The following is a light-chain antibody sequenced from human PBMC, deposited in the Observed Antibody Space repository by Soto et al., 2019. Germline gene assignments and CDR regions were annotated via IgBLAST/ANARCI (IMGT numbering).Light chain of an antibody. CDR2: DAS. V-gene: IGKV1-5*01. Sequence: DIQMTQSPSTLSASVGDRVTITCRASQSLGIWLAWHQQKPGKAPKLLIYDASTLKSGVPSRFSGSGSGTKFTLTISSLQPNDFTTHYCQEYNNYSGTFGQGTKVDSK. CDR3: QEYNNYSGT. J-gene: IGKJ1*01. CDR1: QSLGIW.